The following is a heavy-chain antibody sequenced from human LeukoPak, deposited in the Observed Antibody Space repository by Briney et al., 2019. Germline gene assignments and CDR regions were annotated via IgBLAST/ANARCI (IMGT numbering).Heavy chain of an antibody. Sequence: SGTLSLTCAVSGGSISSSNWWSWVRQPPGKGLEWIGEIYHSGSTNYNPSLKSRVTISVDKSKNQFSLKLSSATAADTAVYYCARANMVRGVGSFFDRNWFDPWGQGTLVTVSS. V-gene: IGHV4-4*02. CDR2: IYHSGST. CDR3: ARANMVRGVGSFFDRNWFDP. CDR1: GGSISSSNW. D-gene: IGHD3-10*01. J-gene: IGHJ5*02.